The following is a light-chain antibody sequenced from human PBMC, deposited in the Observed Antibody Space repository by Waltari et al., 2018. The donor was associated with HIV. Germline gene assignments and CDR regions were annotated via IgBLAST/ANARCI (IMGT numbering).Light chain of an antibody. CDR3: QSFETGTWV. CDR1: GGSIASNF. J-gene: IGLJ3*02. V-gene: IGLV6-57*04. CDR2: ENN. Sequence: NFMLTQPHSVSESPGKTVTISCTRSGGSIASNFVQWYQQRPGSAPTTVIYENNERPSGVTDRFSGSIDSSSNSASLTISGLKTEDEADYYCQSFETGTWVFGGGTKLTVL.